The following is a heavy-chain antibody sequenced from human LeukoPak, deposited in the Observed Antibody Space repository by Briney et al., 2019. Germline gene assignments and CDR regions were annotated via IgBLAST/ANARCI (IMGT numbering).Heavy chain of an antibody. CDR3: ATYNWNTVGY. CDR1: GFTFSSYW. Sequence: GGSLRLSCAASGFTFSSYWMSWVRQAPGKGLEWVSSISSSSSYIYYADSVKGRFTISRDNAKNSLYLQMNSLRAEDTAVYYCATYNWNTVGYWGQGTLVTVSS. CDR2: ISSSSSYI. D-gene: IGHD1/OR15-1a*01. V-gene: IGHV3-21*01. J-gene: IGHJ4*02.